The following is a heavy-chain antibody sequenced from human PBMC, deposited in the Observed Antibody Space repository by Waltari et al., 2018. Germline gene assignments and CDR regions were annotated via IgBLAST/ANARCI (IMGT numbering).Heavy chain of an antibody. CDR1: GGTFSSYA. CDR3: ARVGGDIVVVPAAIDYYYGMDV. Sequence: QVQLVQSGAEVKKPGSSVKVSCKASGGTFSSYAISWVRQAPGQGLEWMGGIIPILGTGNYEQKFQVRVTITADESTSTAYMELSSLRSEDMAVYYCARVGGDIVVVPAAIDYYYGMDVWGQGTTVTVSS. CDR2: IIPILGTG. D-gene: IGHD2-2*01. J-gene: IGHJ6*02. V-gene: IGHV1-69*01.